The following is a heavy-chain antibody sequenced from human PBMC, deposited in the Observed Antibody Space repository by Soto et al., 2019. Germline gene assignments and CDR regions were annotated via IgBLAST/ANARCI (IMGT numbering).Heavy chain of an antibody. CDR1: GFTFSSYA. Sequence: PGGSLRLSCAASGFTFSSYAMSWVRQAPGKGLEWVSAISGSGGSTYYADSVKGRFTISRDNSKNTLYLQMNSLRAEDTAVYYCAKSYDSSGYHLSFDYWGQGTLVTVSS. J-gene: IGHJ4*02. V-gene: IGHV3-23*01. CDR2: ISGSGGST. CDR3: AKSYDSSGYHLSFDY. D-gene: IGHD3-22*01.